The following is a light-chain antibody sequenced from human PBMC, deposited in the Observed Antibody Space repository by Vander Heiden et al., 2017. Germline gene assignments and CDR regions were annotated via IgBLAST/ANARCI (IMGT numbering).Light chain of an antibody. V-gene: IGKV4-1*01. CDR1: RSVLYSSNNKNY. Sequence: DLVMTQSPDSLPASLGERATINCKSSRSVLYSSNNKNYLAWYQQKQGQPPKLLIYWASTRESGVPDRFSGSGSGTDFTLTISSLQAEDVAVYYCQQYYSIPYTFGQGTKLEIK. J-gene: IGKJ2*01. CDR3: QQYYSIPYT. CDR2: WAS.